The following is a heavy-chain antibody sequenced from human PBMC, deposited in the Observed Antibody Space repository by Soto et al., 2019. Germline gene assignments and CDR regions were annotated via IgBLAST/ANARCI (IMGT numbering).Heavy chain of an antibody. V-gene: IGHV1-46*01. CDR3: ARDRAFSIFGVVIERYYYYYGMDV. J-gene: IGHJ6*02. CDR2: INPSGGST. D-gene: IGHD3-3*01. CDR1: GYTFTSYY. Sequence: ASVKVSCKASGYTFTSYYMHWVRQAPGQGLEWMGIINPSGGSTSYAQKFQGRVTMTRDTSTSTVYMELSSLRSEGTAVYYCARDRAFSIFGVVIERYYYYYGMDVWGQGTTVTVSS.